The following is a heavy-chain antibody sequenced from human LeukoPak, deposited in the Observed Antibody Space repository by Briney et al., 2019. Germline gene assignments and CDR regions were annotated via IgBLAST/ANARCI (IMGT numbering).Heavy chain of an antibody. Sequence: GGSLRLSCAASGFTFDDYAMHWVRQAPGKGLEWVSGISWNSGSIGYADSVKGRFTISRDNAKNSLYLQMNSLRAEDTALYYCAKDMGATKRAYFDYWGRGTLVTVSS. V-gene: IGHV3-9*01. CDR3: AKDMGATKRAYFDY. D-gene: IGHD1-26*01. CDR1: GFTFDDYA. CDR2: ISWNSGSI. J-gene: IGHJ4*02.